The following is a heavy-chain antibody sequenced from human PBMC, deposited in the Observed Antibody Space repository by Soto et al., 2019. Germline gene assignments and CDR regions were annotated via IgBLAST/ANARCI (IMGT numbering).Heavy chain of an antibody. J-gene: IGHJ3*02. CDR1: GGSISSYY. D-gene: IGHD6-19*01. V-gene: IGHV4-4*07. CDR3: ARESYSSGWTDIDACDI. Sequence: PSETLSLTFTVSGGSISSYYWSWIRQPAGKGLEWIGRIYTSGCTNYNPSLKSRVTMSVDTSKNHFTLKLRSVTAAHTAVYSSARESYSSGWTDIDACDIWGQGTMVTISS. CDR2: IYTSGCT.